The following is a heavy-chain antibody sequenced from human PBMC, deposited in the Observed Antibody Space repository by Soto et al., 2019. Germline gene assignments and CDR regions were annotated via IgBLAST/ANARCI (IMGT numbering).Heavy chain of an antibody. CDR3: ARVTGSRPGYYYYGMDV. CDR2: IIPIFGTA. Sequence: GASVKVSCKASGGTFSSYAISWVRQAPGQGLEWMGGIIPIFGTANYAQKFQGRVTITADESTSTAYMELSSLRSEDTAVYYCARVTGSRPGYYYYGMDVWGQGTTVTVSS. J-gene: IGHJ6*02. CDR1: GGTFSSYA. V-gene: IGHV1-69*13.